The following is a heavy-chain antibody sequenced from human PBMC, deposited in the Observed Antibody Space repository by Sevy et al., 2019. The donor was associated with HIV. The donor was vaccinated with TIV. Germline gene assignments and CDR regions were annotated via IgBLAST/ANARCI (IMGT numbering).Heavy chain of an antibody. CDR1: GGSISSYY. D-gene: IGHD4-17*01. CDR3: ARALLIYGEWRYFDY. CDR2: IYTSGSA. V-gene: IGHV4-4*07. Sequence: SETLSLTCTVSGGSISSYYWSWIRQPAGKGLEWIGRIYTSGSANYNPTLKSRVTMSVDTSKNQFSLKLSSVTAADTAVYYCARALLIYGEWRYFDYWGQGTLVTVSS. J-gene: IGHJ4*02.